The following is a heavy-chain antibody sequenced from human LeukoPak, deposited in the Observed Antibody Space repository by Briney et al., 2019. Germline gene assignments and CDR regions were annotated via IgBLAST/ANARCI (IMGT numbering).Heavy chain of an antibody. Sequence: WGSLRLSCAASGFTFTNAWMTWVRQAPGKGLEWVGRIKSKTDGATTDYAAPVKGRFSISRDDSKNTLYVQMNSLKTEDTGVYYCITGSIVATTEERTGAYFDYWGQGTLVTVSS. V-gene: IGHV3-15*01. CDR3: ITGSIVATTEERTGAYFDY. CDR1: GFTFTNAW. J-gene: IGHJ4*02. CDR2: IKSKTDGATT. D-gene: IGHD5-12*01.